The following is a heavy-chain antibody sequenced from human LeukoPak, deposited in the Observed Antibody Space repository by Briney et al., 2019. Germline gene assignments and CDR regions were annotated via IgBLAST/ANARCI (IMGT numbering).Heavy chain of an antibody. V-gene: IGHV4-38-2*01. CDR1: GYSISSCYY. J-gene: IGHJ6*03. CDR3: ASHSSSSEYYYYYMDV. D-gene: IGHD6-6*01. CDR2: IYHSGST. Sequence: PSETLSLTCAVSGYSISSCYYWGWIRQPPGKGLEWIGSIYHSGSTYYNPSLKSRVTISVDTSKNQFSLKLSSVTAADTAVYYCASHSSSSEYYYYYMDVWGKGTTVTVSS.